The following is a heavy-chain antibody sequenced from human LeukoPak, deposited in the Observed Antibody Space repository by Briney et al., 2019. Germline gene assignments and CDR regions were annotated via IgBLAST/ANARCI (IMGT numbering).Heavy chain of an antibody. D-gene: IGHD2-2*02. V-gene: IGHV3-48*01. J-gene: IGHJ6*03. CDR2: ISSSSSTI. CDR3: ASPSLGYCSSTSCYTAGYMDV. CDR1: GFTFSSYS. Sequence: GGSLRLSCAASGFTFSSYSMNWVRQAPGKGLEWVSYISSSSSTIYYADSVKGRFTISRDNAKNSLYLQMNSLRAEDTAVYYCASPSLGYCSSTSCYTAGYMDVWGKGTTVTVSS.